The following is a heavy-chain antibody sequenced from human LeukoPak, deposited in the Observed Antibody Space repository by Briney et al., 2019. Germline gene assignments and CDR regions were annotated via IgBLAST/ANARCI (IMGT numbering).Heavy chain of an antibody. D-gene: IGHD6-19*01. Sequence: GGSLRPSCAASGFTFSSYGMHWVRQAPGKGLEWVAFIRFDGSNKYYADSVKGRFTISRDNSKNTLYLQMNSLRAEDTAVYYCAKDPRAYSSGWYWSDYWGQGTLVTVSS. CDR3: AKDPRAYSSGWYWSDY. V-gene: IGHV3-30*02. CDR1: GFTFSSYG. J-gene: IGHJ4*02. CDR2: IRFDGSNK.